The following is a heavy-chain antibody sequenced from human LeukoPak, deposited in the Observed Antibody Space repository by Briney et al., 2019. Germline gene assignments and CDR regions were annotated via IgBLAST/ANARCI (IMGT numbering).Heavy chain of an antibody. J-gene: IGHJ6*03. Sequence: NLGESLKISCKGSGYSFTSYWIGWVRQMPGKGLEWMGIIYPGDSDTRYSPSFQGQVTISADKSISTAYLQWSSLKASDTAMYYCARHARYGFSYYYMDVWGKGTTVTVSS. CDR1: GYSFTSYW. D-gene: IGHD4-17*01. V-gene: IGHV5-51*01. CDR3: ARHARYGFSYYYMDV. CDR2: IYPGDSDT.